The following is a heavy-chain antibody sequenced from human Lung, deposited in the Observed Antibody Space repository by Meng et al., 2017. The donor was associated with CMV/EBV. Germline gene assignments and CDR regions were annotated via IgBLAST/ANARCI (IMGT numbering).Heavy chain of an antibody. CDR1: GYTFTSYG. V-gene: IGHV1-18*01. J-gene: IGHJ6*02. D-gene: IGHD3-3*01. Sequence: SXXVSXXASGYTFTSYGISWVRQAPGQGLEWMGWISAYNGNTNYAQKLQGRVTMTTDTSTSTAYMELRSLRSDDTAVYYCARVRYYDFWSGYFNGMDVWXQGTTVTVSS. CDR3: ARVRYYDFWSGYFNGMDV. CDR2: ISAYNGNT.